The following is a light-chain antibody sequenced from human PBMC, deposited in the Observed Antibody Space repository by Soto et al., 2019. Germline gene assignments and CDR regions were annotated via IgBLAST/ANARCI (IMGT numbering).Light chain of an antibody. J-gene: IGKJ4*01. Sequence: EIVLTQSPATMSVSPGETATLSCRASQSVSSSLAWYQQTPGRAPRLLIYGASNRATDIPTRFSGSGSGTEFTLTISGLQSEDFAVYYCQQYASSPLLTFGGGTKVEIK. CDR2: GAS. CDR3: QQYASSPLLT. V-gene: IGKV3-15*01. CDR1: QSVSSS.